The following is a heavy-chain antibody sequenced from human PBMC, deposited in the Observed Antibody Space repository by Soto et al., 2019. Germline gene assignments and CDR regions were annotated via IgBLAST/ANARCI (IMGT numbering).Heavy chain of an antibody. CDR1: GFTFSSYA. Sequence: PGGSLRLSCAASGFTFSSYAMHWVRQAPGKGLEWVAVISYDGSNKYYADSVKGRFTISRDNSKNTLYLQMNSLRAEDTAVYYCARDLRGSYPYWGQGTLVTV. CDR3: ARDLRGSYPY. D-gene: IGHD1-26*01. CDR2: ISYDGSNK. J-gene: IGHJ4*02. V-gene: IGHV3-30-3*01.